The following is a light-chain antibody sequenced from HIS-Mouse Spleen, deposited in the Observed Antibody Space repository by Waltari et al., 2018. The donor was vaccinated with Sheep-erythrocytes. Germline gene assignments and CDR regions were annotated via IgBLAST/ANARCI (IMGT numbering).Light chain of an antibody. CDR1: QSISSY. Sequence: DIQMTQSPSSLSASVGVRVTITCRASQSISSYLNWYQQKPGKAPNLLIYAASSLQSGVPSRFSGSGSGTEFTLTISSLQPEDFAAYYCQQSYSTPRTFGQGTKVEIK. CDR3: QQSYSTPRT. J-gene: IGKJ1*01. CDR2: AAS. V-gene: IGKV1-39*01.